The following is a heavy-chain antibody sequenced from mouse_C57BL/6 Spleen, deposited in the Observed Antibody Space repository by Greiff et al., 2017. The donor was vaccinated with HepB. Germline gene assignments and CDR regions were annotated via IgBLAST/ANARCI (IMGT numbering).Heavy chain of an antibody. CDR2: IRGDSSTI. CDR3: ARGGVDY. V-gene: IGHV5-17*01. CDR1: GFTFSDYG. J-gene: IGHJ2*01. Sequence: EVMLVESGGGLVKPGGSLKLSCAASGFTFSDYGMHWVRQAPEKGLEWVAYIRGDSSTIYYADTVKGRFTITRDNAKNTLFLQMTSLRSGDTAMYYCARGGVDYWCQGTTLTVSS.